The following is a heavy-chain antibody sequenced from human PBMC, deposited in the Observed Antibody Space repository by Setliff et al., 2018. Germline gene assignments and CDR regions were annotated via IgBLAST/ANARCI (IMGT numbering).Heavy chain of an antibody. J-gene: IGHJ5*02. CDR3: ARERGFAGYYGSWTHQSFDL. CDR2: ISSIGNT. Sequence: ETLSPTCTVSGGSISDSSWSWIRQPPGKGLEWIGCISSIGNTYYNPPLGSRLTISADTSNNQFSLNLISVTAADTAVYYYARERGFAGYYGSWTHQSFDLWGQGSLVTVSS. D-gene: IGHD3-10*01. CDR1: GGSISDSS. V-gene: IGHV4-4*08.